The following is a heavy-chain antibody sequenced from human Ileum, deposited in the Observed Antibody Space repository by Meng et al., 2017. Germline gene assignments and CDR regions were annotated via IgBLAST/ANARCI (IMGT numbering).Heavy chain of an antibody. CDR2: ICHSGGA. CDR3: ARHGGYSQDF. Sequence: QVPLQAWGPGLVRPSAALALPFVVSGGGITSTPYWGWGRQPPGKGLEWIGQICHSGGAYYNPFLKRRVTMSVDKSKSQFSLLLTSVTAADTAIYYCARHGGYSQDFWGQGTLVTVSS. J-gene: IGHJ4*02. D-gene: IGHD4-23*01. V-gene: IGHV4-4*02. CDR1: GGGITSTPY.